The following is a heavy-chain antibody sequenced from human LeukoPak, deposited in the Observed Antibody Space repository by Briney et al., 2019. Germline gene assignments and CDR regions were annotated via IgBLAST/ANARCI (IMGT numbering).Heavy chain of an antibody. D-gene: IGHD1-26*01. J-gene: IGHJ3*02. CDR2: IGTAGDT. V-gene: IGHV3-13*01. CDR3: ARDSGSTLDDAFDI. Sequence: GGSLRLSCAASGSTFSSYDMHWVRQATGKGLEWVSAIGTAGDTYYPGSVKGRFTISRENAKNSLYLQMNSLRAEDTAVYYCARDSGSTLDDAFDIWGQGTMVTVSS. CDR1: GSTFSSYD.